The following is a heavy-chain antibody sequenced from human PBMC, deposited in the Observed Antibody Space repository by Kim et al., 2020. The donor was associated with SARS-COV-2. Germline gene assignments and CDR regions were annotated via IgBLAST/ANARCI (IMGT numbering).Heavy chain of an antibody. V-gene: IGHV3-74*01. CDR2: INSEGSST. J-gene: IGHJ6*02. D-gene: IGHD5-18*01. CDR3: AKCGNSYTMDV. Sequence: GGSLRLSCAASGFTFSSYWMHWVRQAPGKGLVWVSRINSEGSSTSYADSAKGRFTISRDNAKNTLYLQMNSLRAEDTAVYYCAKCGNSYTMDVWGQGTTVTVSS. CDR1: GFTFSSYW.